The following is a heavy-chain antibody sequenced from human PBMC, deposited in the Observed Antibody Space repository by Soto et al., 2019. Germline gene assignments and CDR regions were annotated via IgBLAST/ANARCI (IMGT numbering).Heavy chain of an antibody. Sequence: SETLPLTCTVSGGSISSSSYYWGWIRQPPGKGLEWIGSIYYSGSTYYNPSLKSRVTISVDTSKNQFSLKLSSVTAADTAVYYCARRGSGSYSDYWGQGTLVTVSS. D-gene: IGHD3-10*01. CDR3: ARRGSGSYSDY. CDR2: IYYSGST. V-gene: IGHV4-39*01. CDR1: GGSISSSSYY. J-gene: IGHJ4*02.